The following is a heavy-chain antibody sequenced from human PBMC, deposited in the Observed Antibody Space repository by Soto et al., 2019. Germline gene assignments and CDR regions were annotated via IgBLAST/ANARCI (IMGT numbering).Heavy chain of an antibody. J-gene: IGHJ6*02. V-gene: IGHV4-39*01. Sequence: NPSETLSLTCTVSGGSISSSSYYWGWIRQPPGKGLEWIGSIYYSGSTYYNPSLKSRVTISVDTSKNQFSLKLSSVTAADTAVYYCARHGGIAARRLNYYYGMDVWGQGTTVTV. CDR2: IYYSGST. CDR1: GGSISSSSYY. D-gene: IGHD6-6*01. CDR3: ARHGGIAARRLNYYYGMDV.